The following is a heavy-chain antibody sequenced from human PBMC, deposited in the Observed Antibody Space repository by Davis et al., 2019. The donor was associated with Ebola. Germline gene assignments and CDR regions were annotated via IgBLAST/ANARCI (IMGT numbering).Heavy chain of an antibody. D-gene: IGHD5-12*01. CDR3: ARGRPWLWVATPVRFDS. Sequence: AASVKVSCKASGYTFTSYDISWVRQAPGQGLEWMAWISAYNGNTNYAQKLQGRVTMTTDTSTSTAYMELSSLSSDDTAVYYCARGRPWLWVATPVRFDSWGLGTLVIVSS. CDR1: GYTFTSYD. J-gene: IGHJ4*02. V-gene: IGHV1-18*01. CDR2: ISAYNGNT.